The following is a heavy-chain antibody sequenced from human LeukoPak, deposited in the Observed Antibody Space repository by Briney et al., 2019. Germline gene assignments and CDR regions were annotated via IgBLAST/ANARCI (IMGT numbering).Heavy chain of an antibody. CDR2: ISIQSGNT. CDR1: GYSFPDFG. D-gene: IGHD1-26*01. V-gene: IGHV1-18*01. J-gene: IGHJ5*02. CDR3: ARDAVVGATLRGAFFYWFDP. Sequence: ASVKVSCKASGYSFPDFGINWVRQAPGQGLEWLGWISIQSGNTNYAQKVQGRVTMTTDTSTSTAYMELRNLRSDDTAVYYCARDAVVGATLRGAFFYWFDPWGQGTQVTVS.